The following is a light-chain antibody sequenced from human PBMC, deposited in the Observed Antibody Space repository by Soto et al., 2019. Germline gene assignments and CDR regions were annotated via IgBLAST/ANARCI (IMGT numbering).Light chain of an antibody. CDR2: GAS. Sequence: EIVMTQSPATLSLSPGERATLSCRAGQSVSSRFLAWYQHKRGQAPRLLIYGASRRATGIPDRFSGTGSGTDFTLTISRLEPEDFAVYYCQQYGSSPYTFGLGTRLEIK. V-gene: IGKV3-20*01. CDR3: QQYGSSPYT. J-gene: IGKJ5*01. CDR1: QSVSSRF.